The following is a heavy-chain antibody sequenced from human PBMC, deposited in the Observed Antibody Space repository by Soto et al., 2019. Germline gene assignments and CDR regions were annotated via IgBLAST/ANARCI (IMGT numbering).Heavy chain of an antibody. J-gene: IGHJ4*02. Sequence: PSETLSLTFTVSGGSISSYYWSWIRQPPGKGLEWIGYIYYSGSTNYNPSLKSRVTISVDTSKNQFSLKLSSVTAADTAVYYCARVRGIAARIVAGYYFDYWGQGTLVTVSS. D-gene: IGHD6-13*01. V-gene: IGHV4-59*01. CDR1: GGSISSYY. CDR3: ARVRGIAARIVAGYYFDY. CDR2: IYYSGST.